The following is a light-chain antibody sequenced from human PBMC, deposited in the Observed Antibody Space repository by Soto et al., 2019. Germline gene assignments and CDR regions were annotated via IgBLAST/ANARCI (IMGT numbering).Light chain of an antibody. CDR2: DAS. CDR3: QQRGNWPPWT. J-gene: IGKJ1*01. CDR1: QSVSSY. Sequence: EIVLTQSPATLSLSPGERATLSCRASQSVSSYLAWYQQKPGQAPRLLIYDASNRATGIPARFSGSGSGTDCTLTISSLEPEDFSVYYCQQRGNWPPWTFGQGTKVEIK. V-gene: IGKV3-11*01.